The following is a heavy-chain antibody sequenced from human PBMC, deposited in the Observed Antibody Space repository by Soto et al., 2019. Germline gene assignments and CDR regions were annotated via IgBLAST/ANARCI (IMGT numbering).Heavy chain of an antibody. CDR1: GGSFSGYY. V-gene: IGHV4-34*01. D-gene: IGHD3-10*01. Sequence: SETLSLTCAVYGGSFSGYYWSWIRQPPGKGLEWIGEINHSGSTNYNPSLKSRVTISVDTSKNQFSPKLSSVTAADTAIYFCAKRGSGSYYIAPNALDVWGQGTTVTVS. CDR2: INHSGST. CDR3: AKRGSGSYYIAPNALDV. J-gene: IGHJ6*02.